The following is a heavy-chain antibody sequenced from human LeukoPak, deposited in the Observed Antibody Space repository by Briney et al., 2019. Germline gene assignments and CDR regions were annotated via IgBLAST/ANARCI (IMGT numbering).Heavy chain of an antibody. D-gene: IGHD3-10*01. J-gene: IGHJ4*02. CDR1: GFTVSTNY. CDR3: ARGPTMVRGVIITREVDY. CDR2: IYSGDNT. Sequence: PGGSLRLSCAASGFTVSTNYMSWVRQAPGKGLEWVSVIYSGDNTYYADSVKGRFTISRDISKNTLYLQMNSLRAEDTAVYYCARGPTMVRGVIITREVDYWGQGTLVTVSS. V-gene: IGHV3-66*01.